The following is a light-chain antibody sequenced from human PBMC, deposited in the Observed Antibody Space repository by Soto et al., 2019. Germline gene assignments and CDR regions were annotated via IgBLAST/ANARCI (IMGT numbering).Light chain of an antibody. CDR1: QSVSSN. Sequence: EIVMTQSPATLSVSPGERAILSCRASQSVSSNLAWYQQKPGQAPRLLIYGASTRATGIPARFSGSGSGTEFTLTISSLQSEDFAVYYCQQYNNWPLGYTFGQGTKLEIK. CDR3: QQYNNWPLGYT. CDR2: GAS. V-gene: IGKV3-15*01. J-gene: IGKJ2*01.